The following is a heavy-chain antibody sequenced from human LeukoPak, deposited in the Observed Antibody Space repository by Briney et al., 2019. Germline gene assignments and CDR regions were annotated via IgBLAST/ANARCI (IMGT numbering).Heavy chain of an antibody. J-gene: IGHJ4*02. D-gene: IGHD5-12*01. CDR3: AKGLRLAGSFDY. CDR1: GFSFSSYA. CDR2: ISRDGSDT. V-gene: IGHV3-30-3*02. Sequence: PGGSLRLSCAASGFSFSSYAMFWVRQAPGKGLEWVTIISRDGSDTYYADSVKGRLTISRDNSKNTLYLQMNSLRAEDTAVYYCAKGLRLAGSFDYWGQGTLVTVSS.